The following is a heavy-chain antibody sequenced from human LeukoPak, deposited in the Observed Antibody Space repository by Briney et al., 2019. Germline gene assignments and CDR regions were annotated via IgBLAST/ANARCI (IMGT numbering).Heavy chain of an antibody. V-gene: IGHV3-30-3*01. D-gene: IGHD5-18*01. J-gene: IGHJ4*02. CDR1: GFTFSDYG. CDR2: ISYDGSNQ. CDR3: ARGIPPDY. Sequence: GGSLRLSCAASGFTFSDYGMHWVRQAPGRGLEWVAVISYDGSNQYYPDSVKGRFTISRDNSKSTLFLQMNSLRTEDTVVYYCARGIPPDYWGQGTLVTVSS.